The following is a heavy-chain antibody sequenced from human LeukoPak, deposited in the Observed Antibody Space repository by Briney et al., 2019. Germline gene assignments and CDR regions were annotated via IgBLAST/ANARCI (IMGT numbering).Heavy chain of an antibody. D-gene: IGHD1-26*01. CDR3: ATPNLHSGSYLDY. CDR1: GYTLTELS. J-gene: IGHJ4*02. V-gene: IGHV1-24*01. CDR2: FDTEDGET. Sequence: GASVKVSCKVSGYTLTELSMHWVRQAPGKGLEWMGGFDTEDGETIYAQKFQGRVTMTEDTSTDTAYMELSSLRSEDKAVYYCATPNLHSGSYLDYWGQGTLVTVSS.